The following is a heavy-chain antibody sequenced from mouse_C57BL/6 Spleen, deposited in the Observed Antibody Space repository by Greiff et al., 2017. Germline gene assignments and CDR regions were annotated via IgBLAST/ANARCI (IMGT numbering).Heavy chain of an antibody. V-gene: IGHV7-3*01. CDR3: ASSYYYGSSWFAY. D-gene: IGHD1-1*01. CDR1: GFTFTDYY. CDR2: IRNKANGYTI. Sequence: DVLLVESGGGLVQPGGSLSLSCAASGFTFTDYYMSWVRQPPGKALEWLGFIRNKANGYTIEYSASVKGRFTISRDNSQIILYLHMIALCAEDSATYYGASSYYYGSSWFAYWGQGTLVTVSA. J-gene: IGHJ3*01.